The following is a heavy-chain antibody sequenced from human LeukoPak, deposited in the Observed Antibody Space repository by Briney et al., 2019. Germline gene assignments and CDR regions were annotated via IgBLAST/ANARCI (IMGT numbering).Heavy chain of an antibody. CDR2: MNPNSGNT. D-gene: IGHD3-9*01. V-gene: IGHV1-8*01. CDR3: ATTGLTGYDAFDI. J-gene: IGHJ3*02. CDR1: GYTFTSYD. Sequence: ASVKVSCKASGYTFTSYDINWVRQATGQGLEWMGWMNPNSGNTGYAQKFQGRVTMTRNTSISTAYMELSSLRSEVTTVYYCATTGLTGYDAFDIWGQGTMVTVSS.